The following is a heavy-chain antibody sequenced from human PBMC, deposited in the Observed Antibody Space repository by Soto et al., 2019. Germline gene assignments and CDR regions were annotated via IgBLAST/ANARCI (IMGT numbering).Heavy chain of an antibody. D-gene: IGHD6-13*01. Sequence: SETLSLTCAVYGGSFSGYYWSWIRQPPGKGLEWIGEINHSGSTNYNPSLKSRVTISVDTSKNQFSLKLSSVTAADTAVYYCARGFSARVHLRERLREAAGTCYFDYWGQGTLVTVSS. V-gene: IGHV4-34*01. CDR3: ARGFSARVHLRERLREAAGTCYFDY. CDR2: INHSGST. CDR1: GGSFSGYY. J-gene: IGHJ4*02.